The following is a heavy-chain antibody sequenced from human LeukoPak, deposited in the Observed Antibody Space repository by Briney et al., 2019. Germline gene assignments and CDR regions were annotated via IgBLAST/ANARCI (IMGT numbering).Heavy chain of an antibody. CDR1: EFTFSNYA. Sequence: PGGSLRLSCAASEFTFSNYAMSWVRQAPGKGLEWVSAISGSGGSTYYADSVKGRFTISRDNSKNTLYLQMNSLRAEDTAVYFCAREEGESSGWDFDYWGQGTLVTVSS. CDR2: ISGSGGST. J-gene: IGHJ4*02. CDR3: AREEGESSGWDFDY. V-gene: IGHV3-23*01. D-gene: IGHD6-19*01.